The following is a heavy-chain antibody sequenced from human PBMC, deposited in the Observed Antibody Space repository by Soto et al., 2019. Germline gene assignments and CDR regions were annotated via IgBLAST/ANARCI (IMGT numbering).Heavy chain of an antibody. D-gene: IGHD2-2*01. CDR3: ARDPDLLFVVVVPAARYGMDV. Sequence: QVQLVESGGGVVQPGRSLRLSCAASGFTFSSYAMHWVRQAPGKGLEWVAVISYDGSNKYYADSVKGRFTISRDNSKNTLYLQMNSLRAEDTAVYYCARDPDLLFVVVVPAARYGMDVWGQATTVTVSS. V-gene: IGHV3-30-3*01. CDR2: ISYDGSNK. CDR1: GFTFSSYA. J-gene: IGHJ6*02.